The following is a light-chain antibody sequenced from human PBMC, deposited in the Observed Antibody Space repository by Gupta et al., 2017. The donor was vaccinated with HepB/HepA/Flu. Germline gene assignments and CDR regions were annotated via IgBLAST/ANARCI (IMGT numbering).Light chain of an antibody. J-gene: IGLJ2*01. CDR3: CSYAGSYTVV. Sequence: QSALTQPRSVSGSPGQSVTISCTGTSSDVGNYNYVSWYQQHPGKVPKLMIYDVSERPSGVPDRFSGSKSGNTASLTISGRQAEDEADYYCCSYAGSYTVVFGGGTKLTAL. CDR2: DVS. V-gene: IGLV2-11*01. CDR1: SSDVGNYNY.